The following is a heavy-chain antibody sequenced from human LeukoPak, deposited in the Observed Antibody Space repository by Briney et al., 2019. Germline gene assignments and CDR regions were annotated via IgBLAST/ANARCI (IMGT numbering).Heavy chain of an antibody. J-gene: IGHJ4*02. CDR3: AKSTGYSTTGRDFDS. CDR2: ISGGGATT. Sequence: GGSLRLPSAASGFAFSSYAVSWVGQAPGKGLEWVSDISGGGATTFYADSVKGRFTISRDNSKNTLYLQLSSLRAEDTAVYYCAKSTGYSTTGRDFDSWGRGDLVTVSS. V-gene: IGHV3-23*01. CDR1: GFAFSSYA. D-gene: IGHD6-13*01.